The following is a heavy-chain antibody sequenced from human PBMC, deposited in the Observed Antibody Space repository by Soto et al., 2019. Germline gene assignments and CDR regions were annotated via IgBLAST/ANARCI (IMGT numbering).Heavy chain of an antibody. Sequence: GGSLRLSCTASGFSFSSRWMHWVRQVPGKGLVWVARIDQDGSTTNYADSVKGRFTISRDNAENTLYLQMSSLRADDTAVYHCARSRGYSYGPGDYWGQGTLVTVSS. CDR1: GFSFSSRW. CDR3: ARSRGYSYGPGDY. CDR2: IDQDGSTT. V-gene: IGHV3-74*01. D-gene: IGHD5-18*01. J-gene: IGHJ4*02.